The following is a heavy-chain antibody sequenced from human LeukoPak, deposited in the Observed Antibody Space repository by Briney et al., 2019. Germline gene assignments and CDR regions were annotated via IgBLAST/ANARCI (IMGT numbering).Heavy chain of an antibody. V-gene: IGHV3-23*01. Sequence: GGSLRLSCAASGFTFSSYSMNWVRQAPGKGLEWVSAISGSGGSTYYADSVKGRFTISRDNSKNTLYLQMNSLRAEDTAVYYCARQQLGALDYWGQGTLVTVSS. J-gene: IGHJ4*02. CDR1: GFTFSSYS. CDR2: ISGSGGST. CDR3: ARQQLGALDY. D-gene: IGHD6-6*01.